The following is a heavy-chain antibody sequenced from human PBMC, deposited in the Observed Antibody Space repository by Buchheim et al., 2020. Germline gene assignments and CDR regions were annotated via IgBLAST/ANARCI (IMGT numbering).Heavy chain of an antibody. CDR1: GFTFSSYA. Sequence: QVQLVESGGGVVQPGRSLRLSCAASGFTFSSYAMHWVRQAPGKGLEWVAVISYDGSNKYYADSVKGRFTISRDHSKNTLYLQMNSLRAEDTAVYYCAVSIAAAAAFDYWGQGTL. CDR3: AVSIAAAAAFDY. J-gene: IGHJ4*02. CDR2: ISYDGSNK. V-gene: IGHV3-30*04. D-gene: IGHD6-13*01.